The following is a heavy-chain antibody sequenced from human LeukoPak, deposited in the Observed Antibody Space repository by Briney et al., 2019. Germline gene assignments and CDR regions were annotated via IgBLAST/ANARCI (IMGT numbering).Heavy chain of an antibody. D-gene: IGHD3-10*01. V-gene: IGHV1-2*02. J-gene: IGHJ4*02. CDR3: ARVDNALVRGAIPDYFGY. Sequence: GASVTVSCKASGYTFTDYYIHWVRQAPGQGLEWMGWINPSSGGTNYAQKFQGRVTMTRDTSISTAYMELSRLRSDDTAVYYCARVDNALVRGAIPDYFGYWGQGTLVTVSS. CDR1: GYTFTDYY. CDR2: INPSSGGT.